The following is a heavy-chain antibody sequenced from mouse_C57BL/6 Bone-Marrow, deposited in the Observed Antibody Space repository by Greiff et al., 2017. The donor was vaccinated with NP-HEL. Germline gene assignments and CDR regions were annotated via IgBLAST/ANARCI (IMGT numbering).Heavy chain of an antibody. V-gene: IGHV1-74*01. Sequence: VKLQQPGAELVKPGASVKVSCKASGYTFTSYWMHWVKQRPGQGLEWIGRIHPSDGDTNYNQKFKGKATLTVDKASSTAYMQLSSRTSADSAVYYCALIAGFAYWGQGTLVTVSA. CDR1: GYTFTSYW. CDR3: ALIAGFAY. CDR2: IHPSDGDT. D-gene: IGHD1-1*01. J-gene: IGHJ3*01.